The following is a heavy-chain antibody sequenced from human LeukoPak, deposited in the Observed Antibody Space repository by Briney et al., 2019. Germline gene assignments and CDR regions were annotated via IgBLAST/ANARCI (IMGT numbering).Heavy chain of an antibody. Sequence: GASVKVSCKASGYTFTSYYMHWVRQAPGQGLEWMGIINPSGGSTSYAQKFQGRVTMSRDTSTSTVYMELSSLRSEDTAVYYCARNPNYYDSSGYPPDYWGQGTLVTVSS. CDR2: INPSGGST. CDR3: ARNPNYYDSSGYPPDY. J-gene: IGHJ4*02. V-gene: IGHV1-46*01. D-gene: IGHD3-22*01. CDR1: GYTFTSYY.